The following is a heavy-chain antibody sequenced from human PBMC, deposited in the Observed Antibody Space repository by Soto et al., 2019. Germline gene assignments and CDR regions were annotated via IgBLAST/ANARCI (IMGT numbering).Heavy chain of an antibody. J-gene: IGHJ6*02. D-gene: IGHD3-3*01. Sequence: EVQLVESGGGLVKPGGSLRLSCAASGFTFSSYSMNWVRQAPGKGLEWVSSISSSSSYIYYADSVKGRFTISRDNAKNALYLQMNSLRAEDTAVYYCAGGYDFWSGYLPTYYYYGIDVWGQGTTVTVSS. CDR2: ISSSSSYI. CDR1: GFTFSSYS. CDR3: AGGYDFWSGYLPTYYYYGIDV. V-gene: IGHV3-21*01.